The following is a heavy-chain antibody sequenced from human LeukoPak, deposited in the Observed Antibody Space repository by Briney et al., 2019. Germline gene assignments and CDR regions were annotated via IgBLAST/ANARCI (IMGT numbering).Heavy chain of an antibody. V-gene: IGHV1-18*01. CDR2: ISAYNGNT. CDR3: ARSMRGMGATTGDFDY. D-gene: IGHD1-26*01. Sequence: ASVKVSCKASGYTFTSYGIIWVRQAPGQGLEWMGWISAYNGNTNYAQKLQGRVTMTTDTSTSTAYMELRSLRSDDTAVYYCARSMRGMGATTGDFDYWGQGTLVTVSS. J-gene: IGHJ4*02. CDR1: GYTFTSYG.